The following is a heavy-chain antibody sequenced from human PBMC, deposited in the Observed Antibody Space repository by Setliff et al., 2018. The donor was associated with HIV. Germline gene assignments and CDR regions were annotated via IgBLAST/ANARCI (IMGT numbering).Heavy chain of an antibody. CDR3: ARGPGGIAAY. V-gene: IGHV4-30-2*01. Sequence: SETLSLTCAVSGGSISSGGYSWSSIRQPPGKGLEWIGYIYHSGSTYYNPSLKSRVTISVDRSKNQFSLKLSSVTAADTAVYYCARGPGGIAAYWGQGTLVTVSS. J-gene: IGHJ4*02. CDR1: GGSISSGGYS. D-gene: IGHD6-13*01. CDR2: IYHSGST.